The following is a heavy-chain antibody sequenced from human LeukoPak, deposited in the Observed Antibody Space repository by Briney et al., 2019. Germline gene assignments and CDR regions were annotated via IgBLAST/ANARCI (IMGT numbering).Heavy chain of an antibody. Sequence: GGSLRLSCAASGFTFSSYAMSWVRQAPGKGLEWVSAISGSGGSTYYADSVKGRFTISRDNSKNTLYLQMNSLRAEDTAVYYCANRITMVRGVILSYGMDVWGKGTTVTASS. CDR3: ANRITMVRGVILSYGMDV. CDR1: GFTFSSYA. D-gene: IGHD3-10*01. V-gene: IGHV3-23*01. CDR2: ISGSGGST. J-gene: IGHJ6*04.